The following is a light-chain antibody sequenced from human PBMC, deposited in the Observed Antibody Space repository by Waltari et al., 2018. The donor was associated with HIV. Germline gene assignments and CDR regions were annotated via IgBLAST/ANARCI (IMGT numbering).Light chain of an antibody. J-gene: IGKJ2*01. V-gene: IGKV3-15*01. CDR1: QEIDNK. CDR2: GVS. Sequence: EIVVTQSPATLSVSPGERVTLSCRVSQEIDNKLAWYQQKPGQPPRLLIYGVSTRVTGIPARFSGSGSGQEFSLTISSLQSEDFVIYYCHRYNHWPPETFGPGTKLEIK. CDR3: HRYNHWPPET.